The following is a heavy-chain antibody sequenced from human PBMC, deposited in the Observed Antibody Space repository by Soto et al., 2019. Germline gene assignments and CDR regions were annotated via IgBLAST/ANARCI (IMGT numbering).Heavy chain of an antibody. V-gene: IGHV4-39*01. D-gene: IGHD2-21*01. CDR1: GVSIHNSHSF. J-gene: IGHJ5*01. Sequence: SETLSLTCTVSGVSIHNSHSFWAWIRQPPGKGLQFIASVHHNGGAHYNSSLKSRVTISVDTANNQVSLRMRSLTAADTAFYYCGRVVEGATRHTDPDSWGQGILVTVYS. CDR3: GRVVEGATRHTDPDS. CDR2: VHHNGGA.